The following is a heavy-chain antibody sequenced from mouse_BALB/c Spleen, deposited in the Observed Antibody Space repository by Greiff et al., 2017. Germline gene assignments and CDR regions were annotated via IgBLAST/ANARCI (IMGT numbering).Heavy chain of an antibody. CDR3: ARSGNRGKLWYFDV. V-gene: IGHV1-54*01. CDR2: INPGSGGT. J-gene: IGHJ1*01. Sequence: LQESGAELVRPGTSVKVSCKASGYAFTNYLIEWVKQRPGQGLEWIGVINPGSGGTNYNEKFKGKATLTADKSSSTAYMQLSSLTSDDSAVYFCARSGNRGKLWYFDVWGAGTTVTVSS. D-gene: IGHD1-3*01. CDR1: GYAFTNYL.